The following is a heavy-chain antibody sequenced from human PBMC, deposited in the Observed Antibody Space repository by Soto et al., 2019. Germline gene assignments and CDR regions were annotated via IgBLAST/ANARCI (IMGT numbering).Heavy chain of an antibody. D-gene: IGHD4-4*01. J-gene: IGHJ6*03. V-gene: IGHV3-74*01. CDR3: ASRSTTTGGYYYYYMDV. CDR1: GFTFSSYW. Sequence: PGGSLRLSCAASGFTFSSYWMHWVRQAPGKGLVWVSRINSDGSSTSYADSVKGRFTISRDNAKNTLYLQMNSLRAEDTAVYYCASRSTTTGGYYYYYMDVWGKGTTVTVSS. CDR2: INSDGSST.